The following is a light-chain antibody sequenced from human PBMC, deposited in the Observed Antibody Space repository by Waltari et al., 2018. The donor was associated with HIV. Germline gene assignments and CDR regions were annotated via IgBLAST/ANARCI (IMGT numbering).Light chain of an antibody. CDR2: DAS. Sequence: EIVLTQSPATLSLSPGERATLSCGASQSVSSNYLAWYQQTPGLAPRLLIYDASNRATGSPDRFNGRGSATDFTLTISRLEPEEFALYFCHQYDSSRDTFGQGTKLEIK. J-gene: IGKJ2*01. V-gene: IGKV3D-20*01. CDR3: HQYDSSRDT. CDR1: QSVSSNY.